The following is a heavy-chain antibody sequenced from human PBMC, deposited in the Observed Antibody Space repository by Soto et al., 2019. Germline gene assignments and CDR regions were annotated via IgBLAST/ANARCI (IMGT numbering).Heavy chain of an antibody. V-gene: IGHV1-18*01. Sequence: ASVKVSCKASGYTFNSYGIIWVRQAPGQGLEWMGRISSYNGNTNYAQNLQGRVTMTKETSTSTAYIDLRRLRSDDTAIYYCARDRGGSYSPGSFDIWGQGTMVIVSS. CDR3: ARDRGGSYSPGSFDI. CDR2: ISSYNGNT. CDR1: GYTFNSYG. J-gene: IGHJ3*02. D-gene: IGHD1-26*01.